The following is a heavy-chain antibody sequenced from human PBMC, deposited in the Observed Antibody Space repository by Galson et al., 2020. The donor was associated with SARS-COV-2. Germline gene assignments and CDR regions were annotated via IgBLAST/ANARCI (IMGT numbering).Heavy chain of an antibody. V-gene: IGHV4-59*13. CDR1: GGSISSYY. Sequence: SETLSLTCTVSGGSISSYYWSWIRQPPGKGLEWIGYIYYSGSTNYNPSLKSRVTISVDTSKNQFSLKLSSVTAADTAVYYCARDVGPAAGLGNWFDPWGQGTLVTVSS. D-gene: IGHD6-13*01. CDR3: ARDVGPAAGLGNWFDP. J-gene: IGHJ5*02. CDR2: IYYSGST.